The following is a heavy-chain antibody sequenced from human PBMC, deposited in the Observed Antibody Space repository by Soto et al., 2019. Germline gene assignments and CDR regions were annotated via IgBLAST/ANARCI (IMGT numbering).Heavy chain of an antibody. V-gene: IGHV5-10-1*01. CDR1: GYSFTSYW. Sequence: GESLKISCKGSGYSFTSYWISWVRQMRGKGLEWMGRIDPSDSYTNYSPSFQGHVTISADKSISTAYLQWSSLKASNTAMYYCARLANPLSRYYYYGMDVWGQGTTVTVSS. J-gene: IGHJ6*02. CDR2: IDPSDSYT. CDR3: ARLANPLSRYYYYGMDV.